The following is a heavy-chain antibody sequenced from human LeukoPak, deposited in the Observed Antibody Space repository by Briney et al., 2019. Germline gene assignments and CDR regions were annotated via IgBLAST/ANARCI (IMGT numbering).Heavy chain of an antibody. CDR2: ISGSSDNT. V-gene: IGHV3-23*01. J-gene: IGHJ4*02. CDR3: AKIRESYGTH. Sequence: QAGGSLRLSCAASGFTFSSYSTNWVRQAPGKGLEWVSAISGSSDNTYYADSVQGRFTISRDNSKNTLYLQMSSLRAEDTAIYYCAKIRESYGTHWGQGTLVTVSS. CDR1: GFTFSSYS. D-gene: IGHD5-18*01.